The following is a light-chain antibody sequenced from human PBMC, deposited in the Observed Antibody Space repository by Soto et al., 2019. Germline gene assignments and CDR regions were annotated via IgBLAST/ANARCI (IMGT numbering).Light chain of an antibody. CDR3: QQSYSTSEWT. CDR2: AAS. Sequence: IQMTQSPSSLSASVGDRVTITCRSSQTISNFLNWYQQKPGKAPKLLIHAASSLHSGVPSRFTGSGSGTDFSLTISSLRREDFATYYCQQSYSTSEWTFGQGTKV. CDR1: QTISNF. J-gene: IGKJ1*01. V-gene: IGKV1-39*01.